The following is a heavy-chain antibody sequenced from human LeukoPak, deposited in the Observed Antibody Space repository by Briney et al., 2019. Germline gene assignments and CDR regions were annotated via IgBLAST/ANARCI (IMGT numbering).Heavy chain of an antibody. CDR2: ISAYNGNT. CDR1: GYTFTSYG. D-gene: IGHD2-8*01. V-gene: IGHV1-18*01. Sequence: ASVKVSCKASGYTFTSYGISWVRQAPGQGLEWMGWISAYNGNTNYAQKFQGRVTITRNTSISTAYMELSGLRSEDTAAYYCARGSPALYMDVWGQGTLVTVSS. CDR3: ARGSPALYMDV. J-gene: IGHJ4*02.